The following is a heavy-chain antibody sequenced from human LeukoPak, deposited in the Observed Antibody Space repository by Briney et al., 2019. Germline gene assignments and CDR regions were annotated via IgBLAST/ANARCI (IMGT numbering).Heavy chain of an antibody. CDR3: ARQPNPDFDY. Sequence: SLKISCKGSGYSFTSYWIGWVRQMPGKGLEWMGIIYPRDSHTIYSPSFQGQVTISADKSISTAYLQWTSLKASDTAMYYCARQPNPDFDYWGQGTLVTVSS. CDR2: IYPRDSHT. V-gene: IGHV5-51*01. CDR1: GYSFTSYW. J-gene: IGHJ4*02.